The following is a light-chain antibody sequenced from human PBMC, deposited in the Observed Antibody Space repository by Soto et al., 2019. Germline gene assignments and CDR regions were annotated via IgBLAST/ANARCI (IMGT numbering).Light chain of an antibody. CDR3: QQYGSSPMYT. J-gene: IGKJ2*01. CDR1: QSASSSQ. Sequence: EIVLTQSPGTLSLSPGERATLSCRASQSASSSQFAWYQQKPGQAPRLVIFGASNRAAGIPDRFSGRASGTDFTLTISRLEPEDFAVYYCQQYGSSPMYTFGQGTKLEIK. CDR2: GAS. V-gene: IGKV3-20*01.